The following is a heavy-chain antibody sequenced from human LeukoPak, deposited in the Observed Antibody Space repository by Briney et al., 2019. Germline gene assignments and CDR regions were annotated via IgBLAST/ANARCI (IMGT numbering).Heavy chain of an antibody. V-gene: IGHV4-59*01. Sequence: SETLSLTCTVSGGSISSYYWSWIRQPPGKGPEWIGYIYYNGSTNYTPSLKSRVTISLDTSKNQFSLKLRSVTAADTAMYYCARAVVLYYDGSGYSTRFDYWGQGTLVTVSS. CDR2: IYYNGST. CDR1: GGSISSYY. CDR3: ARAVVLYYDGSGYSTRFDY. D-gene: IGHD3-22*01. J-gene: IGHJ4*02.